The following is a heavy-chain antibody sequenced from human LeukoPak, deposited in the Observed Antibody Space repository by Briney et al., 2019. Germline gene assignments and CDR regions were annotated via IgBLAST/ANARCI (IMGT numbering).Heavy chain of an antibody. CDR3: VIMPGY. V-gene: IGHV4-39*01. J-gene: IGHJ4*02. CDR1: GGSISGTHYY. CDR2: FYDSGST. D-gene: IGHD2-2*01. Sequence: KASETLSLTCSFSGGSISGTHYYWGWVRQPPGKGLEWIGSFYDSGSTFYNPSLKSRVTISVDTSKNQLSLKVTSVTAADTAVYYGVIMPGYWGQGTLVTVSS.